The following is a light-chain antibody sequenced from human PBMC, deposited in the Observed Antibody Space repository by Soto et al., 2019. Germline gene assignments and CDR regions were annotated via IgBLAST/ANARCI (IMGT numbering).Light chain of an antibody. CDR3: QQYGSSWT. Sequence: EIGLTQSPATLSLSRGERATLSCRASQSVSSYLAWYQQKPGQAPRLLIYGASSRATGIPDRFSGSGSGTDLTLTISRLEPEDFAVYYCQQYGSSWTFGQGTKVDIK. CDR1: QSVSSY. CDR2: GAS. V-gene: IGKV3-20*01. J-gene: IGKJ1*01.